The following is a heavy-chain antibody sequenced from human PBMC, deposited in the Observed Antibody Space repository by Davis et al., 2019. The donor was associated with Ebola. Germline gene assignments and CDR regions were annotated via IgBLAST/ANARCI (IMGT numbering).Heavy chain of an antibody. V-gene: IGHV3-33*01. J-gene: IGHJ6*02. CDR3: ARASHYYYGMDV. CDR1: GFTFSSYG. CDR2: IWYDGSNK. Sequence: GESLKISCAASGFTFSSYGMHWVRQAPGKGLEWVAVIWYDGSNKYYADSVKGRFTISRHNSKNTLYLQMNSLRAEDTAVYYCARASHYYYGMDVWGQGTTVTVSS.